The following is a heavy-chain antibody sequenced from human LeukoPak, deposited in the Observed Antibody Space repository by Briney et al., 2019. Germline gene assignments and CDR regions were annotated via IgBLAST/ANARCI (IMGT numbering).Heavy chain of an antibody. CDR3: VRDSSGYYRGWFDP. CDR1: GGSISSYY. Sequence: SETLSLTCTVSGGSISSYYWSWIRQPPGKGLEWIGYIYYSGSTNHNPSLKSRVTISVDTSKNQFSLKLSSVTAADTAVYYCVRDSSGYYRGWFDPWGQGTLVTVSS. V-gene: IGHV4-59*01. CDR2: IYYSGST. D-gene: IGHD3-22*01. J-gene: IGHJ5*02.